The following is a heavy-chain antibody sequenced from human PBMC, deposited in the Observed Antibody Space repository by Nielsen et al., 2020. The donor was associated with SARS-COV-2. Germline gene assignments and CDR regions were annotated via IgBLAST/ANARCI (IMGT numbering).Heavy chain of an antibody. J-gene: IGHJ3*02. CDR1: GFTFSSYG. CDR2: IDPAGDT. Sequence: GESLKISCAASGFTFSSYGMHWVRQAPGAGLEWVSSIDPAGDTYYPGSVRGRFTISRENAKNSLYLQMNSLRAGDTAVYYCARARITMTDDAFDIWGQGTMVTVSS. CDR3: ARARITMTDDAFDI. D-gene: IGHD3-22*01. V-gene: IGHV3-13*01.